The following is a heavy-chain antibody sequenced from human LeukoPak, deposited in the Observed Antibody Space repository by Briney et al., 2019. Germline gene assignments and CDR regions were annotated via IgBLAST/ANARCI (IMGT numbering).Heavy chain of an antibody. D-gene: IGHD3-3*01. V-gene: IGHV4-59*01. CDR1: GGSISTYY. CDR2: VYYSGST. J-gene: IGHJ4*02. Sequence: SETLSLTCTVSGGSISTYYWSWVRQPPRKGLEWIGYVYYSGSTEYNPSLKSRVIISIDTSKIQFSLKLNSMTAADTAVYYCARGRDFWSGYSFDYWGQGTLVTVSS. CDR3: ARGRDFWSGYSFDY.